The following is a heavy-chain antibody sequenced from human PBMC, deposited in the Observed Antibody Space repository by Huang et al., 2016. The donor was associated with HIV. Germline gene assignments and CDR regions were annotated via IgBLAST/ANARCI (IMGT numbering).Heavy chain of an antibody. CDR2: SDPGESDT. CDR1: GYSFTSYW. V-gene: IGHV5-51*01. Sequence: EVQLVQSGAEVKKPGESLKISCKGSGYSFTSYWIGWVGQMPGKGLEWMGFSDPGESDTRYSPSFQGQVTISADKSISTAYLQWSSLKASDTAMYYCARLSTTWYFDYWGQGTLVTVSS. CDR3: ARLSTTWYFDY. J-gene: IGHJ4*02. D-gene: IGHD1-1*01.